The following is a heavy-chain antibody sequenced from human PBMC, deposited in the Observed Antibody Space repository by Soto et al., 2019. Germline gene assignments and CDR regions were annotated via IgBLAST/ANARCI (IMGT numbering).Heavy chain of an antibody. CDR2: IYYSGST. Sequence: PSETLSLTCTVSGGSISSYYWSWSRQPPGKGLEWIGYIYYSGSTNYNPSLKSRVTISVDKSKNRFSLNPCSVTAADTALYYCARGGNYFDCFVYFSGSLYYYLLAFSAQGSTVPVSS. J-gene: IGHJ6*02. CDR1: GGSISSYY. D-gene: IGHD1-26*01. V-gene: IGHV4-59*01. CDR3: ARGGNYFDCFVYFSGSLYYYLLAF.